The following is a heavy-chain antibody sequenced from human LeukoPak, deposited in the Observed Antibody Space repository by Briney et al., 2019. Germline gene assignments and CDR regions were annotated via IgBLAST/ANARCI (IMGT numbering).Heavy chain of an antibody. D-gene: IGHD1-20*01. V-gene: IGHV1-69-2*01. CDR2: IDPEDGET. J-gene: IGHJ4*02. Sequence: ASVKVSCRVSGYTSTDYYVHWVQQAPGKGLEWMGLIDPEDGETIYAEEFQGRVSITADTSTDTAYMELSSLRFDDTAVYYCATGHITGRTGFDYWGQGTLVTVSS. CDR3: ATGHITGRTGFDY. CDR1: GYTSTDYY.